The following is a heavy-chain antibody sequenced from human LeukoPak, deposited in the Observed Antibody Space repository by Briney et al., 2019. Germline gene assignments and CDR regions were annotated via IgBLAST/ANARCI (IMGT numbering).Heavy chain of an antibody. V-gene: IGHV3-33*01. CDR1: GFTFSSYG. J-gene: IGHJ5*02. D-gene: IGHD6-13*01. Sequence: PGRSLRLSCAASGFTFSSYGMHWVRQAPGKGLEWVAVIWYDGSNKYYADSVKGRFTISRGSSKNTLYLQMNSLRAEDTAVYYCARGKGYSTAWFDPWGQGTLITVSS. CDR2: IWYDGSNK. CDR3: ARGKGYSTAWFDP.